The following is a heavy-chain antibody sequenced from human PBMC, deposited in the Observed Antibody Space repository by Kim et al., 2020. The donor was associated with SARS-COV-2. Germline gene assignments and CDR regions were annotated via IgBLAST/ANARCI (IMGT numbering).Heavy chain of an antibody. D-gene: IGHD6-19*01. CDR3: AKDIGSSGWYGPGY. J-gene: IGHJ4*02. Sequence: ADSVEGRFTNSRTNAKNSLYLQMNRLRAEDTALYYCAKDIGSSGWYGPGYWGQGTLVTVSS. V-gene: IGHV3-9*01.